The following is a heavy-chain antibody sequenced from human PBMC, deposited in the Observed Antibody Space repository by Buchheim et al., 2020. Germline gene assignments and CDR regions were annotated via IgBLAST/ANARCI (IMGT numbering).Heavy chain of an antibody. CDR1: GFTFSNYW. Sequence: EVQLVESGGGLVQPGGSLRLSCAASGFTFSNYWMSWVRQAPGKGLEWVANIKQDGSEKYYVDSVKGRFTISRDNAKNSLYLQMDSLRAEDTAVYYCARVCASGNYYYMDVWGKGTT. D-gene: IGHD3-10*01. CDR3: ARVCASGNYYYMDV. J-gene: IGHJ6*03. CDR2: IKQDGSEK. V-gene: IGHV3-7*01.